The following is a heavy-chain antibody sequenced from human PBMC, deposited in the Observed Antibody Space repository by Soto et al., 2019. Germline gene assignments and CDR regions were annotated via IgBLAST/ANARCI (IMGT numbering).Heavy chain of an antibody. CDR3: ARRHTGSYFDVHSWFDP. CDR1: GYSFTSYW. D-gene: IGHD1-26*01. V-gene: IGHV5-51*01. Sequence: PGESLKISCKGSGYSFTSYWIGWVRQKPGKGLEWMGIINPGNSDAIYSPSFQGHVTMSADWSTGTAYLQWSSLKASDTAMYYCARRHTGSYFDVHSWFDPWGQGTLVTVSS. J-gene: IGHJ5*02. CDR2: INPGNSDA.